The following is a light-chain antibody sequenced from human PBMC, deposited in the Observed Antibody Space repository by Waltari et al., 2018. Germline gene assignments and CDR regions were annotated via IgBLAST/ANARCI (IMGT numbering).Light chain of an antibody. Sequence: QSVLTQPPSASGTPGQRVTISCSGSRTNIGSTSVYWYHQLSGMAPKLLIFTNNQRPSGVPDRFSGSKSGTSASLAISGLRSEDEGDYYCASWDDSLSVLLFGGGTKLTVL. J-gene: IGLJ3*02. CDR1: RTNIGSTS. CDR2: TNN. CDR3: ASWDDSLSVLL. V-gene: IGLV1-47*01.